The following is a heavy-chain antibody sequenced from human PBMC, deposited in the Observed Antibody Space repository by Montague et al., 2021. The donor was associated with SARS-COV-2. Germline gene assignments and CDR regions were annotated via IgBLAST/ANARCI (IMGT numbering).Heavy chain of an antibody. CDR1: GGSISDTNYY. D-gene: IGHD3-3*01. Sequence: SETLSLTCTVSGGSISDTNYYWGWIRQPKGKGLKWNGNNFHSGGTYYNLYLMSRVTIAVDTSRNEFSLKVNTVTAADAAVYYSGRQKYDCLSGRFPDYFDSWGQGTLVTVSS. V-gene: IGHV4-39*01. J-gene: IGHJ4*02. CDR2: NFHSGGT. CDR3: GRQKYDCLSGRFPDYFDS.